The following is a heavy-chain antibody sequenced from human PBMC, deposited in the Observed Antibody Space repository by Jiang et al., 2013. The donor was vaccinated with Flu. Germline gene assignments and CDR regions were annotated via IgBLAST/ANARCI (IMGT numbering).Heavy chain of an antibody. CDR3: ARQDIVLMVYAYYTPFFDY. CDR1: GGSISSSSYY. CDR2: IYYSGST. D-gene: IGHD2-8*01. J-gene: IGHJ4*02. Sequence: GSGLVKPSETLSLTCTVSGGSISSSSYYWGWIRQPPGKGLEWIGSIYYSGSTYYNPSLKSRVTISVDTSKNQFSLKLSSVTAADTAVYYCARQDIVLMVYAYYTPFFDYWGQGTLVTVSS. V-gene: IGHV4-39*01.